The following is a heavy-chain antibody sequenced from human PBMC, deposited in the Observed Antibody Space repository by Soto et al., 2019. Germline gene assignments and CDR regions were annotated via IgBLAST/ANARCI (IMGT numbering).Heavy chain of an antibody. V-gene: IGHV3-33*01. CDR1: GFTFSSYG. CDR3: ARGPGGRSGYYDYGMDV. D-gene: IGHD2-15*01. Sequence: QVQLVESGGGVVQPGRSLRLSCAASGFTFSSYGMHWVRQAPGKGLEWVAVIWYDGSNKYCADSVKGRFTISRDNSKNTLYLQMNSLRAEDTAVYYCARGPGGRSGYYDYGMDVWGQGTTVTVSS. J-gene: IGHJ6*02. CDR2: IWYDGSNK.